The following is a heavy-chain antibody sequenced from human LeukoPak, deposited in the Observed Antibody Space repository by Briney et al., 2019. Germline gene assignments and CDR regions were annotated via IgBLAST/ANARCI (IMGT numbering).Heavy chain of an antibody. J-gene: IGHJ4*02. V-gene: IGHV4-59*08. CDR3: ARHSGSYDSRAYFNY. CDR2: IYYTGST. D-gene: IGHD3-22*01. Sequence: SETLSLTCTVSGGSINAYYWSWIRQPPGKGLEWIGFIYYTGSTNYNPSLKSRVTVSVDTSKNQFSLKLSSVTAADTAVYYCARHSGSYDSRAYFNYWGQGTLVTVSS. CDR1: GGSINAYY.